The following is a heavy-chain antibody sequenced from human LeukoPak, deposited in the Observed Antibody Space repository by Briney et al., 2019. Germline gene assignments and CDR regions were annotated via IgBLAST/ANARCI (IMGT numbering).Heavy chain of an antibody. CDR2: FYNGGSI. Sequence: PGGSLRLSCAASGFTVNTNHMHWVRQAPGKGLEWVSTFYNGGSIYYLDSVKGRSTISRDSFKNTLYLQMNSLRVEDTAFYYCATSVVGLSYDEHFQHWGQGTLVTVSS. V-gene: IGHV3-53*01. CDR3: ATSVVGLSYDEHFQH. J-gene: IGHJ1*01. D-gene: IGHD2-15*01. CDR1: GFTVNTNH.